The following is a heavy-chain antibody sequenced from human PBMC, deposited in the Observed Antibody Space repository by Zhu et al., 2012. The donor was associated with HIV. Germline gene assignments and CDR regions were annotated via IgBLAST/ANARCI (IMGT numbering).Heavy chain of an antibody. CDR2: IRTNANNYAT. CDR1: GFPFSGSA. V-gene: IGHV3-73*02. CDR3: TTGPSSGSSLKGDF. Sequence: EVQLVESGGGLVQPGGSLKLSSAASGFPFSGSALHWVRQASGKGLEWVGRIRTNANNYATSYDASLKGRFTISRDDSNNTAYLQMTSLKTEDTAVYYCTTGPSSGSSLKGDFWGQGTLVTVSS. D-gene: IGHD2-15*01. J-gene: IGHJ4*02.